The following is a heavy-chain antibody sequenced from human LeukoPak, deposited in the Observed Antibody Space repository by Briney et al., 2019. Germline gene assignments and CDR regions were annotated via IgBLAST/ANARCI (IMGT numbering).Heavy chain of an antibody. V-gene: IGHV3-7*01. D-gene: IGHD6-13*01. CDR2: IKQDGREK. Sequence: AGFLRLSCAASGFTFSSHWMSWVRQAPGKGLEWVTNIKQDGREKYHVDSVKVRFTISRDNAKTSMYLQMNSLRAEDTAVYYCAREAYSSSWYDYWGQGTLVTVSS. J-gene: IGHJ4*02. CDR1: GFTFSSHW. CDR3: AREAYSSSWYDY.